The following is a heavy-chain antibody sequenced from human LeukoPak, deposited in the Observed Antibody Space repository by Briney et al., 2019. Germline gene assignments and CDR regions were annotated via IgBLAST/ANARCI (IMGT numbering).Heavy chain of an antibody. V-gene: IGHV7-4-1*02. D-gene: IGHD3-3*01. CDR2: ISTDTGNP. CDR1: GYTFTVYA. J-gene: IGHJ4*02. CDR3: ARRGKSFDF. Sequence: GASVKVSCKTSGYTFTVYAINWVRQAPGQGLEWMGWISTDTGNPTYVQDFTGRFVFSLDTSVTTAYLQISSLKAEGTAVYYCARRGKSFDFWGQGTLVTVSS.